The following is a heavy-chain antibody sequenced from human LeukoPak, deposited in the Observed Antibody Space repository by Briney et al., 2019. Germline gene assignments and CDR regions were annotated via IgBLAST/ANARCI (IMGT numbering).Heavy chain of an antibody. CDR1: GFTFSDYY. CDR2: ISGSGGST. Sequence: GGSLRLSCAASGFTFSDYYMSWIRQPPGKGLEWVSSISGSGGSTYYADSVKGRFTISRDNSKNTLYLQMNSLRAEDTAVYYCAKDRGGYNPNYFDYWGQGTLVTVSS. CDR3: AKDRGGYNPNYFDY. J-gene: IGHJ4*02. V-gene: IGHV3-23*01. D-gene: IGHD5-24*01.